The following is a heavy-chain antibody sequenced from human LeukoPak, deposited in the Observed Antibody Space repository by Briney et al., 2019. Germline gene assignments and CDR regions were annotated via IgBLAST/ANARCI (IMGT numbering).Heavy chain of an antibody. Sequence: GGSLRLSCVASGFTVSSNHMNWVRQAPGKGLEWVSIIYSGGTTYYADSVKGRFTISRDNSQNTLYLQMNSLRAEDTAVYYCARDSSSHYYFDYWGQGTLVTVSS. CDR2: IYSGGTT. CDR3: ARDSSSHYYFDY. J-gene: IGHJ4*02. CDR1: GFTVSSNH. D-gene: IGHD2-2*01. V-gene: IGHV3-53*01.